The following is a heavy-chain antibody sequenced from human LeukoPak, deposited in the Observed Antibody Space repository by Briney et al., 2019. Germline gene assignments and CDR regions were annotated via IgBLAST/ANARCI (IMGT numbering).Heavy chain of an antibody. J-gene: IGHJ4*02. D-gene: IGHD2-21*02. CDR3: ARLVCGGDCYSDY. CDR1: GGSFSGYY. CDR2: INHSGSP. V-gene: IGHV4-34*01. Sequence: SETLSLTCAVYGGSFSGYYWSWIRQPPGKGLEWIGEINHSGSPNYNPSLKSRVTISVDTSKNQFSLKMSSVTAADTAVYYCARLVCGGDCYSDYWGQGTLVTVSS.